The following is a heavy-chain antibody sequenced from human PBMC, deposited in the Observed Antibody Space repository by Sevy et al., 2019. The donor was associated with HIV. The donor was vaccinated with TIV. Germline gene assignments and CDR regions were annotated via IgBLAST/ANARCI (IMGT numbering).Heavy chain of an antibody. J-gene: IGHJ6*02. D-gene: IGHD3-9*01. V-gene: IGHV3-30*18. CDR3: AKDFTGFYGMDV. CDR1: GFTFSSYG. Sequence: GGSLRLSCAASGFTFSSYGIHWVRQAPVKGLEWVAVISYDGINKYYGDSVKGRFIISRDRSKNTLYLQMNILRIEDTAVYYCAKDFTGFYGMDVWGQGTTVTVSS. CDR2: ISYDGINK.